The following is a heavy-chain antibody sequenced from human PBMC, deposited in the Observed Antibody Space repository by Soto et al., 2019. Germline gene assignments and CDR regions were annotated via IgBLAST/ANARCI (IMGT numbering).Heavy chain of an antibody. V-gene: IGHV3-23*01. CDR2: ISGSGGST. CDR1: GFTFSSYA. D-gene: IGHD3-10*01. Sequence: EVQLLESGGGLVQPGGSLRLSCAASGFTFSSYAMSWVRQAPGKGLEWVSAISGSGGSTYYADSLKGRFTISRDNSKNTLYLPMNSLRAEDTAVYYCAKDPSMVRDYYYYYMDVWGKGTTVTVSS. CDR3: AKDPSMVRDYYYYYMDV. J-gene: IGHJ6*03.